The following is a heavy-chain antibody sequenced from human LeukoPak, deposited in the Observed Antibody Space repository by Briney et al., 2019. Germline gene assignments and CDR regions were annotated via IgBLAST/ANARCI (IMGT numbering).Heavy chain of an antibody. V-gene: IGHV1-18*01. Sequence: ASVKVSCKASGYTFTSYGISWVRQAPGQGLEWMGWISAYNGNTNYAQNLQGRVTMTTDTSTSTAYMELRSLRSDDTAVYYCARSLYYYGSGSYYDDTTPHFDYCGQGTLVTVSS. CDR3: ARSLYYYGSGSYYDDTTPHFDY. CDR1: GYTFTSYG. D-gene: IGHD3-10*01. J-gene: IGHJ4*02. CDR2: ISAYNGNT.